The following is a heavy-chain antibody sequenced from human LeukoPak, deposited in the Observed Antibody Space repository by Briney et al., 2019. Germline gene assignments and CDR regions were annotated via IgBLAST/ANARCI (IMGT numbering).Heavy chain of an antibody. D-gene: IGHD1-26*01. V-gene: IGHV3-30*18. Sequence: GGSLRLSCAASGFTFSDYYMSWIRQAPGKGLEWVAVISYDGSNKYYADSVKGRFTISRDNSKNTLYLQMNSLRAEDTAVYYCANDPEGGSYLKFDYWGQGTLVTVSS. J-gene: IGHJ4*02. CDR2: ISYDGSNK. CDR3: ANDPEGGSYLKFDY. CDR1: GFTFSDYY.